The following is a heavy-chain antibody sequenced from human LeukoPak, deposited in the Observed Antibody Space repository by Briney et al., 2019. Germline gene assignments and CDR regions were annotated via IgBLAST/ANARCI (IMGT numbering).Heavy chain of an antibody. D-gene: IGHD3-10*01. J-gene: IGHJ4*02. Sequence: KPGESLKISCKGSGYSFTSYWIGWVRQMPGKGLEWMGIIYPGDSDTRYSPSFQGQITISADKSISTAYLQWSSLKASDTAMYYCARSSVLWFGELLPIYFDYWGQGTLVTVSS. CDR2: IYPGDSDT. CDR1: GYSFTSYW. CDR3: ARSSVLWFGELLPIYFDY. V-gene: IGHV5-51*03.